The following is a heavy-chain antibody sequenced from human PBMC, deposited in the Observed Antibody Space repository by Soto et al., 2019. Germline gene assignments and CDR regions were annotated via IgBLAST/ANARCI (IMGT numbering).Heavy chain of an antibody. CDR3: AKGTYRDYVYWDHAFDI. CDR1: GFTFSSYA. CDR2: VSGSGSRT. D-gene: IGHD4-17*01. Sequence: EVQLLESGGGLVQPGGSLRLSCAASGFTFSSYAMSWVRQAPGKGLEWVSGVSGSGSRTYYADSVKGRFTVSRDNSKKTLYLQMNSLRDEDTAVYFCAKGTYRDYVYWDHAFDIWGQGTMVTVSS. J-gene: IGHJ3*02. V-gene: IGHV3-23*01.